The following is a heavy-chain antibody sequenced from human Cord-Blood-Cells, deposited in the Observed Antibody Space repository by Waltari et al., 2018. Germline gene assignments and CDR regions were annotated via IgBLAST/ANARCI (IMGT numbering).Heavy chain of an antibody. CDR3: AKEIAAAGSPLDY. CDR2: ISYDGSNK. V-gene: IGHV3-30*18. Sequence: QVQLVESGGGVVQPGRSLRLSCAASGFTFSSYGMHWVRQAPGKGLGWVAVISYDGSNKYYADSVKGRFTISRDNSKNTLYLQMNSLRAEDTAVYYCAKEIAAAGSPLDYWGQGTLVTVSS. J-gene: IGHJ4*02. CDR1: GFTFSSYG. D-gene: IGHD6-13*01.